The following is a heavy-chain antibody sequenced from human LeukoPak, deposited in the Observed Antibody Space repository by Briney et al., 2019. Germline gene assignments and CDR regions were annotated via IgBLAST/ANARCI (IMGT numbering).Heavy chain of an antibody. J-gene: IGHJ4*02. CDR3: ARDGYCSSTSCYAYYDY. CDR1: GYTFTGYY. Sequence: GASVKVSCKASGYTFTGYYMHWVRQAPGQGLEWMGWINPNSGGTNYAQKFQGRVTMIRDTSISTAYMELSRLRSDDTAVYYCARDGYCSSTSCYAYYDYWGQGTLVTVSS. V-gene: IGHV1-2*02. D-gene: IGHD2-2*03. CDR2: INPNSGGT.